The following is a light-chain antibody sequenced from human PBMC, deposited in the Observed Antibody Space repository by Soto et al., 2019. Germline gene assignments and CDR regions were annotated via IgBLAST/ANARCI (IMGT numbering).Light chain of an antibody. V-gene: IGLV8-61*01. J-gene: IGLJ2*01. CDR3: VLYMGSGNWL. Sequence: QAVVTQEPSLSVSPGGTVTLTCGLGSGSVSSSYYPSWYQQTTGQAPRTIIYSTDTRSSGVPDRFSGSILENKAALTITGAQADDECDYYCVLYMGSGNWLFGGGTKLTVL. CDR1: SGSVSSSYY. CDR2: STD.